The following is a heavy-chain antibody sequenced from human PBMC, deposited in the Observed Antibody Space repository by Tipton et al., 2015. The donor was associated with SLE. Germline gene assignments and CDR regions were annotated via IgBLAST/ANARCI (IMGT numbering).Heavy chain of an antibody. J-gene: IGHJ6*03. CDR3: ARDPTLWFGRGPYYYMDV. CDR1: GFTFSTYG. CDR2: IRYDGSNK. V-gene: IGHV3-30*02. Sequence: SLRLSCAASGFTFSTYGMHWVRQAPGKGLEWVAFIRYDGSNKYYADSVKGRFTISRDNSKNTLYLQMNSLRAEDTAIYYCARDPTLWFGRGPYYYMDVWGKGTTVTVSS. D-gene: IGHD3-10*01.